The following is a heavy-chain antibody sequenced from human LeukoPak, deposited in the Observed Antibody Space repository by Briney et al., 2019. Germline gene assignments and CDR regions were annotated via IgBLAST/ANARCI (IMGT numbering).Heavy chain of an antibody. V-gene: IGHV1-2*02. CDR3: ARGGWEYYDFWSGYYTGPYYFDY. Sequence: ALVKVSCKASGYTFTGYYMHWVRQAPGQGLEWMGWINPNSGGTNYAQKFQGRVTMTRDTSISTAYMELSRLRSDDTAVYYCARGGWEYYDFWSGYYTGPYYFDYWGQGTLVTVSS. D-gene: IGHD3-3*01. J-gene: IGHJ4*02. CDR1: GYTFTGYY. CDR2: INPNSGGT.